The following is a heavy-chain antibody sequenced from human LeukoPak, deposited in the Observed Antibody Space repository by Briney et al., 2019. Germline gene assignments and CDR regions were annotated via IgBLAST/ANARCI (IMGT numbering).Heavy chain of an antibody. CDR1: GGSISGYL. Sequence: SETLSLTCTVSGGSISGYLWSWIRQPPGKGLEWIGYISCSGTTNHNPSLRSRVTIITDTSKNQFSLRLSSVTAADTAVYYCARRNYGDYDHYFDSWGQGTLVTVSS. D-gene: IGHD4-17*01. V-gene: IGHV4-59*08. J-gene: IGHJ4*02. CDR3: ARRNYGDYDHYFDS. CDR2: ISCSGTT.